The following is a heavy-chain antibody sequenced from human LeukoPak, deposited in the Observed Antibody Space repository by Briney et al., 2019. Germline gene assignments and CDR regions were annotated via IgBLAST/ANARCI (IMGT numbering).Heavy chain of an antibody. CDR1: GFTFSSYG. Sequence: LGGSLRLSCAASGFTFSSYGMHWVRQAPGKGLEWVAVIWYDGSNKYYADSVKGRFTISRDNSKNTLYLQMNSLRAEDTAVYYCARGKGIAVAGTEDYWGQGTLVTVSS. V-gene: IGHV3-33*01. J-gene: IGHJ4*02. CDR2: IWYDGSNK. D-gene: IGHD6-19*01. CDR3: ARGKGIAVAGTEDY.